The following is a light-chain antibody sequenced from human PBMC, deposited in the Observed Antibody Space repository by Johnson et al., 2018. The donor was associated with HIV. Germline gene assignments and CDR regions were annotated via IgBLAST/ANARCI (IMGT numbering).Light chain of an antibody. CDR2: ENN. V-gene: IGLV1-51*02. CDR3: GTWDASLSPLYV. CDR1: SSNIGNNY. Sequence: QSVLTQPPSVSAAPGQKVTISCSGSSSNIGNNYVSWYQQLPGTAPKLLIYENNKRPSGIPDRFSGSKSDTSATLGITGLQTGDEADYYCGTWDASLSPLYVFGSVTTITVL. J-gene: IGLJ1*01.